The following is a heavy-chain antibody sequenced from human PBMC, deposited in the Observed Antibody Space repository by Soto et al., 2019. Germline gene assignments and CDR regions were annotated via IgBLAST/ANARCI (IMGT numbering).Heavy chain of an antibody. CDR1: GDSVSSNTAA. J-gene: IGHJ4*02. Sequence: SQTLSLTCAISGDSVSSNTAAWNWIRSSPSRGLEWLGRTYYRSNWRHDYAVSVKSRITVNPDTSKNHFSLQLNSVTPDDTAVYYCARGVAGSGFDLWGQGALVTVFS. V-gene: IGHV6-1*01. CDR2: TYYRSNWRH. D-gene: IGHD6-19*01. CDR3: ARGVAGSGFDL.